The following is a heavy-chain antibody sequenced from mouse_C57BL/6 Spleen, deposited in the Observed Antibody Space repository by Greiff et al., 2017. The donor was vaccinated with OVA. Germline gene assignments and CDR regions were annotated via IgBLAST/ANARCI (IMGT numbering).Heavy chain of an antibody. CDR2: INPGSGGT. CDR3: ARGSNWYFDV. D-gene: IGHD5-1*01. V-gene: IGHV1-54*01. J-gene: IGHJ1*03. CDR1: GYAFTNYL. Sequence: VQLQQSGAELVRPGTSVSVTCKASGYAFTNYLIEWVKQRPGQGLEWIGVINPGSGGTNYNEKFKGKATLTADKSSSTAYMQLSSLTSEDSAVYFCARGSNWYFDVWGTGTTVTVSS.